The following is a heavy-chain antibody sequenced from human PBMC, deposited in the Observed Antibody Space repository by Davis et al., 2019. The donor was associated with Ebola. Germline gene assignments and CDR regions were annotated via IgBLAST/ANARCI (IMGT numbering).Heavy chain of an antibody. D-gene: IGHD5-12*01. J-gene: IGHJ4*02. CDR1: GFTFSSYA. CDR3: ARSYLTYSGYGWAY. Sequence: GESLKISCAASGFTFSSYAMSWVRQAPGKGLEWVSAISGSGGSTYYADSVKGRFTISRDNSKKTLYLQMNSLRAEDTAVYYCARSYLTYSGYGWAYWGQGTLVTVSS. V-gene: IGHV3-23*01. CDR2: ISGSGGST.